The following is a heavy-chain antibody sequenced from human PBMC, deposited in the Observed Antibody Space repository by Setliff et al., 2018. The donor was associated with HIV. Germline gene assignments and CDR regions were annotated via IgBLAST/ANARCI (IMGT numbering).Heavy chain of an antibody. J-gene: IGHJ5*02. CDR2: IYYSGST. V-gene: IGHV4-39*01. Sequence: SETLSLTCTVSGGSISITTYYWGWIRQPPGKGLEWIGSIYYSGSTYYNPSLKSRVTISVDTSKNQCSLKLSSVTAADTAVYYCARTYYYGSGSSNWFDPWGQGTLXTVSS. CDR3: ARTYYYGSGSSNWFDP. D-gene: IGHD3-10*01. CDR1: GGSISITTYY.